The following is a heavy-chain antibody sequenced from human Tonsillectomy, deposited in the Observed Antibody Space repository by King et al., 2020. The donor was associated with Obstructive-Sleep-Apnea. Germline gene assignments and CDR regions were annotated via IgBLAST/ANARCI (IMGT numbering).Heavy chain of an antibody. CDR2: IYYSGST. CDR1: GGSISSGGYY. V-gene: IGHV4-31*03. CDR3: ARGLAYYYDSSGFSFDY. Sequence: QLQESGPGLVKPSQTLSLTCTVSGGSISSGGYYWSWIRQHPGKGLEWIGYIYYSGSTYYNPSLKNRVTIEVDTSKNQFSLNLSSVTAADTAVYYCARGLAYYYDSSGFSFDYWGQGTLVTVSS. J-gene: IGHJ4*02. D-gene: IGHD3-22*01.